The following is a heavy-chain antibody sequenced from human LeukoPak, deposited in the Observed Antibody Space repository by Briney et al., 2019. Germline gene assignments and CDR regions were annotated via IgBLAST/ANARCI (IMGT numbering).Heavy chain of an antibody. V-gene: IGHV3-30*18. J-gene: IGHJ4*02. CDR2: ISYDGSNK. CDR3: AKDNGEYGWDLRDY. Sequence: PGRSLRLSCTASGFTFNNYGMHWVRQAPGKGLEWVAVISYDGSNKFYADSVKGRFTISRDNSKNTLYLQMNSLRAEDTAVYYCAKDNGEYGWDLRDYWGQGTLVTVSS. D-gene: IGHD1-26*01. CDR1: GFTFNNYG.